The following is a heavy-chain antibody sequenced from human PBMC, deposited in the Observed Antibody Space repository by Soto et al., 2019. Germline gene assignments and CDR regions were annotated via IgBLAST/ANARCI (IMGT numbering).Heavy chain of an antibody. Sequence: ASVKVSCKASGYTFTGYYMHWVRQAPGQGLEWMGWINPNSGGTNYAQKFQGRVTMTRDTSISTAYMELSRLRSDDTAVYYCARETVMDSHPKGVSFDYWGQGTLVTVSS. CDR2: INPNSGGT. D-gene: IGHD2-8*01. CDR3: ARETVMDSHPKGVSFDY. V-gene: IGHV1-2*02. CDR1: GYTFTGYY. J-gene: IGHJ4*02.